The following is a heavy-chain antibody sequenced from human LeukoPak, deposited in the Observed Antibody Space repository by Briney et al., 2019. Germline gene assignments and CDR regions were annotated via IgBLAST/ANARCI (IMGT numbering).Heavy chain of an antibody. Sequence: PRGSLKLSCTASGFTFSTYATHWVGQAPGKGLEYVSGISGNGRSTFYASSVKGRFTVSRDNSKDTLYLQMGSLRAEDMAVYYCTRDIGRLRGDAFDFWGQGTMVTVSS. D-gene: IGHD2-15*01. CDR2: ISGNGRST. J-gene: IGHJ3*01. V-gene: IGHV3-64*01. CDR3: TRDIGRLRGDAFDF. CDR1: GFTFSTYA.